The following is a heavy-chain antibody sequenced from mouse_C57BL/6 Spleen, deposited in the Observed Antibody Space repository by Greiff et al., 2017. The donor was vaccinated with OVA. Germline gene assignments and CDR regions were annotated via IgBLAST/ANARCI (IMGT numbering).Heavy chain of an antibody. CDR2: ISYDGSN. J-gene: IGHJ4*01. V-gene: IGHV3-6*01. Sequence: EVQLQESGPGLVKPSQSLSLTCSVTGYSITSGYYWNWIRQFPGNKLEWMGYISYDGSNNYNPSLKNRISITRDTSKNQFFLKLNSVTTEDTATYYCARDYYGSSGMDYWGQGTSVTVSS. D-gene: IGHD1-1*01. CDR1: GYSITSGYY. CDR3: ARDYYGSSGMDY.